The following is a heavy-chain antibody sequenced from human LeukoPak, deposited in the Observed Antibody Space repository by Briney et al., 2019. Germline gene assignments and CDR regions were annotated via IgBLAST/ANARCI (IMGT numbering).Heavy chain of an antibody. CDR3: ARSSGYEEYYYYGMDV. J-gene: IGHJ6*02. CDR2: IYYSGST. CDR1: GGSISSYY. V-gene: IGHV4-59*01. D-gene: IGHD3-3*01. Sequence: PSETLSLTCTVSGGSISSYYWSWIRQPPGKGLEWIGDIYYSGSTNYNPSLKSRVTISVDTSKNQFSLKLSSVTAADTAVYYCARSSGYEEYYYYGMDVWGQGTTVTVSS.